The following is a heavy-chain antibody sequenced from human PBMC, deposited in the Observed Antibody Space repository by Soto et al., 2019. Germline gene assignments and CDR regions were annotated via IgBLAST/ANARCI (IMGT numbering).Heavy chain of an antibody. CDR1: GGSISSGGYS. V-gene: IGHV4-30-2*01. D-gene: IGHD3-22*01. CDR2: IYHSGST. Sequence: QLQLQESGSGLVKPSQTLSLTCAVSGGSISSGGYSWSWIRQPPGKGLEWIGYIYHSGSTYYNPSLKSRVTISVDRSKNQFSLKLSSVTAADTAVYYCARRPYYDSSGYSSGMDVWGQGTTVTVSS. J-gene: IGHJ6*02. CDR3: ARRPYYDSSGYSSGMDV.